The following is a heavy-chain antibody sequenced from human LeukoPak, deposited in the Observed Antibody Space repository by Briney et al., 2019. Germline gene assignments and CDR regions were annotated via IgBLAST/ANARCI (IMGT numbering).Heavy chain of an antibody. CDR1: GFTFSNYA. CDR3: ARENDQGFDY. V-gene: IGHV3-21*01. D-gene: IGHD3-16*01. J-gene: IGHJ4*02. CDR2: FGTRSSSI. Sequence: PGGSLRLYCAASGFTFSNYAMNWVRQAPGKGLEWVSSFGTRSSSIYYAHSVTGRFIVSRDNAKNSLFLQMNSLRAEDTAVYYCARENDQGFDYWGQGTLVTVSS.